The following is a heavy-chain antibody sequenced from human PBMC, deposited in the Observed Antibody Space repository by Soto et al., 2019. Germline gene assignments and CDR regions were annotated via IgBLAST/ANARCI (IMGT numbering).Heavy chain of an antibody. CDR2: ISYDGSNK. CDR1: GFTFSSYA. CDR3: ARDPKHLAAADPYYFDY. V-gene: IGHV3-30-3*01. D-gene: IGHD6-13*01. Sequence: QVQLVESGGGVVQPGRSLRLSCAASGFTFSSYAIHWVRQAPGKGLEWVAVISYDGSNKYYADSLKGRFTISRDNSKNTLYLQINSLRAEDTAVYYCARDPKHLAAADPYYFDYWGQGTLVTVSS. J-gene: IGHJ4*02.